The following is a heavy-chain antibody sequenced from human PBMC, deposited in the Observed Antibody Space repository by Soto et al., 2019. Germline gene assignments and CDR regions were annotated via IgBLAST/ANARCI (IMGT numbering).Heavy chain of an antibody. Sequence: EVQLVESGGGLVPPGGSLRLSCAASGFTLSDHYIDWVRQAPGRGLEWVGRSRNKANSYSTEYAASVKGRFTISRDDSKNSLYLQMTTLKTEYTAMYYCSGDRGTGLPRVPSAIWGQGTLVTVSS. CDR3: SGDRGTGLPRVPSAI. CDR1: GFTLSDHY. V-gene: IGHV3-72*01. CDR2: SRNKANSYST. D-gene: IGHD2-2*01. J-gene: IGHJ4*02.